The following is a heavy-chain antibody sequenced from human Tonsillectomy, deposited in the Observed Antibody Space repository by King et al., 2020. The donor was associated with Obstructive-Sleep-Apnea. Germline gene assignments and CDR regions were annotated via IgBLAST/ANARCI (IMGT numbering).Heavy chain of an antibody. J-gene: IGHJ4*02. CDR2: INTNTGNP. V-gene: IGHV7-4-1*02. Sequence: VQLVESGSELKTPGASVKVSCKASGYSFTSYAMNWVRQAPGQGLEWMGRINTNTGNPTYAQGFTGRFVFSLDTSGITAYLQISSLKAEDTAVYYCARMVYSSSWYRFFDSWGQGTLVTVSS. D-gene: IGHD6-13*01. CDR1: GYSFTSYA. CDR3: ARMVYSSSWYRFFDS.